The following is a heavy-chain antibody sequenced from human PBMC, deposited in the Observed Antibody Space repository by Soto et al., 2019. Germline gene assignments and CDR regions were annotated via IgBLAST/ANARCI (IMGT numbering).Heavy chain of an antibody. V-gene: IGHV3-23*01. CDR2: ISGNSGTT. J-gene: IGHJ4*02. CDR1: GFNFSNYA. Sequence: EVQLLESGGDFKQPGGSLRLSCEGSGFNFSNYALNWVRQAPGKRLEWVSVISGNSGTTYYAASVKGRFTISRDNSKKTLNLQLTSLRADDTAVYYCAKGRAITVFGVITPFDSGGQGTVVTVSS. D-gene: IGHD3-3*01. CDR3: AKGRAITVFGVITPFDS.